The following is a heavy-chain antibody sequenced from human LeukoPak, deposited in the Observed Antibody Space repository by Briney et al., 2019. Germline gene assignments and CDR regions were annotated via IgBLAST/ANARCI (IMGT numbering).Heavy chain of an antibody. CDR3: GMSGDRVPLQDDVFDV. V-gene: IGHV5-51*01. Sequence: GESLKISCKVSGYSFTSYCIGWVRQMPGKGLECMGIIYPGDSGPTYSPSFQGQVTISVDKSINTAYLQWSSLQASDTAMYYCGMSGDRVPLQDDVFDVWGQGTMVTVST. D-gene: IGHD1-26*01. J-gene: IGHJ3*01. CDR2: IYPGDSGP. CDR1: GYSFTSYC.